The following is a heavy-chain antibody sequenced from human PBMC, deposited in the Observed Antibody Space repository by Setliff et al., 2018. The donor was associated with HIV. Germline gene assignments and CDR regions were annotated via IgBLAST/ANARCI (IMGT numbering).Heavy chain of an antibody. V-gene: IGHV1-69*05. Sequence: GASVKVSCKASGGTFSDYAINWVRQAPGQGLEWMGGIIPIFGTTNYAQKFQGRVTITTDGFTTTAYMELSSLTSEDTAVYYCARGQFIPAAESDAYFDYWGQGTLVTVSS. CDR1: GGTFSDYA. D-gene: IGHD6-13*01. CDR2: IIPIFGTT. CDR3: ARGQFIPAAESDAYFDY. J-gene: IGHJ4*02.